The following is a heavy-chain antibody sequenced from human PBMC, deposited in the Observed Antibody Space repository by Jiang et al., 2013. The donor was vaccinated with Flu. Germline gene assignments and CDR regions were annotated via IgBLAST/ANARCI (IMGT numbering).Heavy chain of an antibody. Sequence: SSYSMNWVRQAPGKGVEWVSSISSSSSYIYYADSVKGRFTISRDNAKNSLYLQMNSLRAEDTAVYYCARYQIYGRGAFDIWGQGTMVTVSS. CDR3: ARYQIYGRGAFDI. D-gene: IGHD1-14*01. V-gene: IGHV3-21*01. CDR2: ISSSSSYI. J-gene: IGHJ3*02. CDR1: SSYS.